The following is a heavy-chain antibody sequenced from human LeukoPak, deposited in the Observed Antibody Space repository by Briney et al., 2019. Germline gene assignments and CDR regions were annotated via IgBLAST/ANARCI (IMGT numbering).Heavy chain of an antibody. V-gene: IGHV3-30-3*01. Sequence: GGSLRLSCAASGFTFSSYAMHWVRQAPGKGLEWVAVISYDGSNKYYADSVKGRFTISRDNSKNTLYLQMNSLRAEDTAVYYCAREAPYDYVWGSYRYDAFDIWGQGTMVTVSS. D-gene: IGHD3-16*02. CDR2: ISYDGSNK. CDR1: GFTFSSYA. CDR3: AREAPYDYVWGSYRYDAFDI. J-gene: IGHJ3*02.